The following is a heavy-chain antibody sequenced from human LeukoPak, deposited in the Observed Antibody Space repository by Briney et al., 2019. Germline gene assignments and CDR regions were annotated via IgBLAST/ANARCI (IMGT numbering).Heavy chain of an antibody. Sequence: SETLSLTCSVSDGSTTGYYWSWIRQPPGKGLEWIAYVYYTGRTLYNPSLESRVTISVDTSKTQFSLTVTSVTAADTAVYYCARHMSMSYDAFDLWGRGTTVTVSS. J-gene: IGHJ3*01. CDR1: DGSTTGYY. D-gene: IGHD3-10*01. CDR3: ARHMSMSYDAFDL. V-gene: IGHV4-59*08. CDR2: VYYTGRT.